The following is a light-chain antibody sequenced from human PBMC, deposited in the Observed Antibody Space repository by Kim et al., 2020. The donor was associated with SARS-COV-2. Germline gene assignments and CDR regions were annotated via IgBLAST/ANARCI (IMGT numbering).Light chain of an antibody. Sequence: SLYPGERATLSRRASQSISYYLGWYQQKPGQAPRLLIYDASKRATGIPARFSGSGSGTDFTLTISRLEPEDFAVYYCQQRGNWITFGQGTRLEIK. CDR2: DAS. CDR1: QSISYY. CDR3: QQRGNWIT. V-gene: IGKV3-11*01. J-gene: IGKJ5*01.